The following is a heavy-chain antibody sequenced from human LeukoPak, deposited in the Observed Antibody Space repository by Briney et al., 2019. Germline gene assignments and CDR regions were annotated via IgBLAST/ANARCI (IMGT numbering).Heavy chain of an antibody. CDR3: ARTSGYGNSWHSY. CDR2: ISAYNGNT. Sequence: ASVKVSCKASGYTFTSYGISWVRQAPGQGLEWMGWISAYNGNTNYAQKLQGRVTMTTDTFTSTAYMELRNLTSDDTAMYYCARTSGYGNSWHSYWGQGTLVTVSS. D-gene: IGHD6-13*01. J-gene: IGHJ4*02. CDR1: GYTFTSYG. V-gene: IGHV1-18*01.